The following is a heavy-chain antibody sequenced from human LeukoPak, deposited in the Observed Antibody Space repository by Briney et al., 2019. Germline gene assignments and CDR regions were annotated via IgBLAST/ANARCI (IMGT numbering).Heavy chain of an antibody. CDR3: ARDLGTSNYGY. CDR1: GGSISSYC. D-gene: IGHD4-11*01. V-gene: IGHV4-4*07. Sequence: SETLSLTCTVSGGSISSYCWSWIRQPAGKGLEWIGRIYTSGSTNYNPSLKSRVTISVDKSKNQFSLKLSSVTAADTAVYYCARDLGTSNYGYWGQGTLVTVSS. J-gene: IGHJ4*02. CDR2: IYTSGST.